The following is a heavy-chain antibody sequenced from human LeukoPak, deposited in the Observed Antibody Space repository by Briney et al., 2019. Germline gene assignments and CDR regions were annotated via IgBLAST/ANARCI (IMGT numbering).Heavy chain of an antibody. V-gene: IGHV5-10-1*01. Sequence: KCGESLKISCKVSGYSFTTYWISWVRQVPGKGLEWMGRIDPSDSYTDYAPSFQGHVTISADRSLSTAYLQWYSLKASDTAMYYCARQDFWGQGTLVTVSS. CDR2: IDPSDSYT. CDR3: ARQDF. J-gene: IGHJ4*02. CDR1: GYSFTTYW.